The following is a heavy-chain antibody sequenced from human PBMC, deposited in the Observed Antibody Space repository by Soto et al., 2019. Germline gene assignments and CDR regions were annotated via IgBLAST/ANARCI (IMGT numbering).Heavy chain of an antibody. Sequence: SETLSLTCTVSGGSISSYYWSWIRQPPRKGLEWIGYIYYSGSTNYNPSLKSRVTISVDTSKNQFSLKLSSVTAADTAVYFCARRVLRYFDWSDYDAFDIWGQGTMVTVSS. V-gene: IGHV4-59*08. CDR2: IYYSGST. J-gene: IGHJ3*02. CDR3: ARRVLRYFDWSDYDAFDI. CDR1: GGSISSYY. D-gene: IGHD3-9*01.